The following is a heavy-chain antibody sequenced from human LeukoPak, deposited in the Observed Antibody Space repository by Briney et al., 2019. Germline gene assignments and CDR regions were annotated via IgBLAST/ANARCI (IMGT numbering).Heavy chain of an antibody. Sequence: PGGSLRLSCVASGFTFSRYNMNWVRQAPGKGLEWVSSISGNSAYIYYADSVKGRFTISRDNAKNSLYLQMHSLRAEDTAVYYCARGPYYDILTGYSNDYWGQGTLVTVSS. D-gene: IGHD3-9*01. J-gene: IGHJ4*02. CDR3: ARGPYYDILTGYSNDY. CDR2: ISGNSAYI. CDR1: GFTFSRYN. V-gene: IGHV3-21*01.